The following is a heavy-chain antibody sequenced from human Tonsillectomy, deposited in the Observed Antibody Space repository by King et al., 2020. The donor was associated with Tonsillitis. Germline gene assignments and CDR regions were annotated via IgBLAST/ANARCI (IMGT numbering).Heavy chain of an antibody. CDR2: ISSSGSTI. J-gene: IGHJ1*01. D-gene: IGHD3-22*01. CDR1: GFTFSDYY. V-gene: IGHV3-11*01. CDR3: ARDHHYDSSGYYQH. Sequence: QLVQSGGGLVKPGGSLRLSCAASGFTFSDYYMSWIRQAPGKGLEWVSYISSSGSTIYYADSVKGRFPISRDNAKNSLYLQKNRLRAEETAVYYCARDHHYDSSGYYQHWGQGTLVTVSS.